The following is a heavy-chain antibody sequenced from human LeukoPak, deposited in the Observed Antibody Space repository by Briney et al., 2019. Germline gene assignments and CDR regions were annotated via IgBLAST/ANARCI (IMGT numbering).Heavy chain of an antibody. Sequence: SETLSLTCTVSGGSISSSSYYWGWIRQPPGKGLEWIGSIYYSGSTYYNPSLKSRVTISVDTSKNQFSLKLSSVTAAATAVYYCARLIAVAGTPLDYWGQGTLVTVSS. J-gene: IGHJ4*02. D-gene: IGHD6-19*01. CDR3: ARLIAVAGTPLDY. CDR1: GGSISSSSYY. CDR2: IYYSGST. V-gene: IGHV4-39*01.